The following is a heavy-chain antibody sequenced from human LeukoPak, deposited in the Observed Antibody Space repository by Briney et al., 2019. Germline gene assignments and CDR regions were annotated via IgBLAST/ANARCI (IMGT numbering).Heavy chain of an antibody. V-gene: IGHV3-23*01. CDR3: AKDQPYYYGSGSYIDY. Sequence: GGSLRLSCAASGFTFSSYAMSWVRQAPGKGLEWVSTISGSGGSTYYADSVKGRFTISRDNSKNTLYLQMNSLRAENTAVYYCAKDQPYYYGSGSYIDYWGQGTLVTVSS. CDR1: GFTFSSYA. D-gene: IGHD3-10*01. J-gene: IGHJ4*02. CDR2: ISGSGGST.